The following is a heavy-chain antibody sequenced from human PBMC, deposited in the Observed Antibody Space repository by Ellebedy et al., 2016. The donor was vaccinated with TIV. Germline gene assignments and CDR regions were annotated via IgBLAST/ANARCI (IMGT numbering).Heavy chain of an antibody. Sequence: GESLKISCAASGFTFSQSWMNWVRQAPGKGLEWVAFINPDGSKKYYADSVKGRFTISRDNSKNTLYLQMNSLRAEDTAVYYCVRGLHGVDYWGQGTLVTVSS. CDR2: INPDGSKK. CDR1: GFTFSQSW. J-gene: IGHJ4*02. V-gene: IGHV3-7*01. CDR3: VRGLHGVDY. D-gene: IGHD4-11*01.